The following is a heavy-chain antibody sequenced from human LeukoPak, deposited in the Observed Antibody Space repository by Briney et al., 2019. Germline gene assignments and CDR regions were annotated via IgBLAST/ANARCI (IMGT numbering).Heavy chain of an antibody. V-gene: IGHV4-59*08. CDR3: ATNSTGSAFDY. J-gene: IGHJ4*02. D-gene: IGHD2/OR15-2a*01. CDR1: GASISNTYY. CDR2: LYNIGST. Sequence: SETLSLTCTVSGASISNTYYWSWIRQLPGKGLEWIGNLYNIGSTTYKPSLKSRVTMSIDMSKNQFSLRLTSVTAADTAVYFCATNSTGSAFDYWGQGILVTVSS.